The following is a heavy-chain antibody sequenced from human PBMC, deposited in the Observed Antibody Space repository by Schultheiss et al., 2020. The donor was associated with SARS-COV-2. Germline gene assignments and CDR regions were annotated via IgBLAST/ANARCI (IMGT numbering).Heavy chain of an antibody. V-gene: IGHV4-61*08. D-gene: IGHD6-25*01. Sequence: SETLSLTCTVSGGSISSGGYYWSWIRQPPGKGLEWIGYIYYSGSTNYNPSLKSRVTISVDTSKNQFSLKLSSVTAADTAVYYCARVAARLIPPDYWGQGTLVTVSS. CDR3: ARVAARLIPPDY. CDR1: GGSISSGGYY. CDR2: IYYSGST. J-gene: IGHJ4*02.